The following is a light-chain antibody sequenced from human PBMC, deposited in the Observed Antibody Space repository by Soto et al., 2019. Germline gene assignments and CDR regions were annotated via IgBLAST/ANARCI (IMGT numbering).Light chain of an antibody. V-gene: IGLV2-8*01. J-gene: IGLJ1*01. CDR2: EVS. CDR3: SSYAGSKNFV. Sequence: QSALTQPPSASGSPGQSVTISCTGTSSDVGGYNYVSWYQQHPGKAPKLMIYEVSKRPSGVPDRFSGSKSGNTASLTVSGLQAEDEAEYYCSSYAGSKNFVFGTGTKLTGL. CDR1: SSDVGGYNY.